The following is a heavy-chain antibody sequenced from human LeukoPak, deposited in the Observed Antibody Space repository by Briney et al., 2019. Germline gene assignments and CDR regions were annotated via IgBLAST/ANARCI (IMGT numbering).Heavy chain of an antibody. V-gene: IGHV3-21*01. CDR3: ASEGVYDYGLRSRYYGMDV. J-gene: IGHJ6*04. CDR1: GFTFSSYS. Sequence: GGSLRLSCAAPGFTFSSYSMNWVRQAPGKGLEWVSSISSSSSSYIYYADSVKGRFTISRDNAKNSLYLQMNSLRAEDTAVYYCASEGVYDYGLRSRYYGMDVWGKGTTVTVSS. CDR2: ISSSSSSYI. D-gene: IGHD3-16*01.